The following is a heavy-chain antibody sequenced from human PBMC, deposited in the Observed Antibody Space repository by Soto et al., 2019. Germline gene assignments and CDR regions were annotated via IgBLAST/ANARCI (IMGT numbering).Heavy chain of an antibody. CDR2: IDHGGST. Sequence: PSETLFLTCAIYGATFSSHSRSWVRQPPGKGLEWIGEIDHGGSTNYNPSLKSRVTISGNTSKNQFSLELRSLTAADTGVYYCAAYDVGTIIQDYWGQGTRVTVS. V-gene: IGHV4-34*08. D-gene: IGHD2-21*02. CDR1: GATFSSHS. J-gene: IGHJ4*02. CDR3: AAYDVGTIIQDY.